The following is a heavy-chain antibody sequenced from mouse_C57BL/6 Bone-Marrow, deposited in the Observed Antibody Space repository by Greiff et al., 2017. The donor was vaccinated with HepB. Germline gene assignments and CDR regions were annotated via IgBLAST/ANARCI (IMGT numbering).Heavy chain of an antibody. J-gene: IGHJ4*01. CDR3: ARGTYYGIAMDY. D-gene: IGHD1-1*01. Sequence: QVQLQQSGAELVMPGASVKLSCKASGYTFTSYWMHWVKQRPGQGLEWIGEIDPSDSYTNYNQKFKGKSTLTVDKSSSTAYMQLSSLTSEDSAVYYCARGTYYGIAMDYWGQGTSVTVSS. CDR2: IDPSDSYT. V-gene: IGHV1-69*01. CDR1: GYTFTSYW.